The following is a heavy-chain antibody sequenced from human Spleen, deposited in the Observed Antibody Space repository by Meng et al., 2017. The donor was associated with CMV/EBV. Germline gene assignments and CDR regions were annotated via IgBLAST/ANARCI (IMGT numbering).Heavy chain of an antibody. J-gene: IGHJ6*02. V-gene: IGHV1-2*02. CDR3: ARVDIIIPAVLVPMYYYYGMDV. CDR2: INPNSGGT. CDR1: GYTFTGYY. D-gene: IGHD3-3*01. Sequence: ASVKVSCKASGYTFTGYYMHWVRQAPGQGLEWMGWINPNSGGTNYAQKFQGRVTMTRDTSISTAYMELSGLTSDDTAVYYCARVDIIIPAVLVPMYYYYGMDVWGHGTTVTVSS.